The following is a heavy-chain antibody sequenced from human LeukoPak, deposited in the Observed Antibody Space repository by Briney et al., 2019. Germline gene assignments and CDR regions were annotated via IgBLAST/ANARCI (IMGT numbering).Heavy chain of an antibody. D-gene: IGHD2/OR15-2a*01. CDR2: ISGSSTHI. J-gene: IGHJ4*02. V-gene: IGHV3-21*01. Sequence: GGSLRLSCAASGFSFSSYSMNWVRQAPGKGLEWVSSISGSSTHILYADSVKGRFTISRDDARNSLYLQMNSLRAEDTAVYYCAKFETSGNTDFDYWGQGTLVTVSS. CDR3: AKFETSGNTDFDY. CDR1: GFSFSSYS.